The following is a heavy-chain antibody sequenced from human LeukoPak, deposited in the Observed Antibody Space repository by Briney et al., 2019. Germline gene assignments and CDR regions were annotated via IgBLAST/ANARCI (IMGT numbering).Heavy chain of an antibody. V-gene: IGHV1-69*13. CDR3: ARDKRSGGYSSSWYDY. Sequence: SVKVSCKASGGTFSSYAISWVRQAPGQGLGWMGGIIPIFGTANYAQKFQGRVTITADESTSTAYMELSSLRSEDTAVYYCARDKRSGGYSSSWYDYWGQGTLVTVSS. D-gene: IGHD6-13*01. CDR1: GGTFSSYA. J-gene: IGHJ4*02. CDR2: IIPIFGTA.